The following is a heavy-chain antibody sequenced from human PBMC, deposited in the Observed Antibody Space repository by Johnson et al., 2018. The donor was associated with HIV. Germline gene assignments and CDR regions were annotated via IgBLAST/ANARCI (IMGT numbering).Heavy chain of an antibody. CDR1: GFTFSSYA. V-gene: IGHV3-30-3*01. CDR2: ISYDGSNK. D-gene: IGHD6-13*01. Sequence: QVQLVESGGGVVQPGRSLRLSCAASGFTFSSYAMHWVRQAPDKGLEWVAVISYDGSNKYYADSVKGRFTISRDNSKNTLYLQMNSLRAEDTAVYYCAETPGIAAAGTGYAFDIWGQGTMVTVSS. CDR3: AETPGIAAAGTGYAFDI. J-gene: IGHJ3*02.